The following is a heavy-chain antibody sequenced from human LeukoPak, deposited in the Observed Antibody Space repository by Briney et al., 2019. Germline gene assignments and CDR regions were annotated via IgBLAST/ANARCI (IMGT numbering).Heavy chain of an antibody. CDR1: GFTVSSNY. V-gene: IGHV3-66*01. J-gene: IGHJ6*02. Sequence: PGGSLRLSCAASGFTVSSNYMSWVRQAPGKGLEWVSVIYSGGSTYYADSVKGRFTIPRDNSKNTLYLQMNSLRAEDTAVYYCARDVTMVRGVIMNTYYYGMDVWGQGTTVTVSS. D-gene: IGHD3-10*01. CDR3: ARDVTMVRGVIMNTYYYGMDV. CDR2: IYSGGST.